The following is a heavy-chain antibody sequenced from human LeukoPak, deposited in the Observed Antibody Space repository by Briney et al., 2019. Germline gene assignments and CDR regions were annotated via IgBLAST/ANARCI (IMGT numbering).Heavy chain of an antibody. Sequence: GGSLRLSCAASGFTFSSYAMHWVRQAPGKGLEWVAVISYDGSNKYYADSVKGRFTISRDNSKNTLYLQMNSLRAEDTAVYYCARDRLGGSSSGAYHNFDYWGQGTLVTVSS. V-gene: IGHV3-30*04. J-gene: IGHJ4*02. D-gene: IGHD3-10*01. CDR3: ARDRLGGSSSGAYHNFDY. CDR1: GFTFSSYA. CDR2: ISYDGSNK.